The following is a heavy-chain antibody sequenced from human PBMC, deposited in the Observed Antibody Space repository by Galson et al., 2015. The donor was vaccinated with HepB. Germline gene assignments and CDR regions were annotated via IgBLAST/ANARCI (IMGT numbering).Heavy chain of an antibody. V-gene: IGHV5-51*01. CDR3: ARRLDTSIYYDSSGPGLADAFDI. Sequence: QSGAEVKKPGESLKISCKGSGYSFTSYWIGWVRQMPGKGLEWMGIIYPGDSDTRYSPSFQGQVTISADKSISTAYLQWSSLKASDTAMYYCARRLDTSIYYDSSGPGLADAFDIWGQGTMVTVSS. D-gene: IGHD3-22*01. CDR1: GYSFTSYW. J-gene: IGHJ3*02. CDR2: IYPGDSDT.